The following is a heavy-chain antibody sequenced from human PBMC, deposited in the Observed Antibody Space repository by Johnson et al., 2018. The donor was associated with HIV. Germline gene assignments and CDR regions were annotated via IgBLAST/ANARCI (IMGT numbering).Heavy chain of an antibody. CDR1: GFTFSSYA. V-gene: IGHV3-30*04. Sequence: QVQLVESGGGVVRPGGSLRLSCAASGFTFSSYAMHWVRQAPGKGLEWVAVISYDGSNKYYADSVKGRFTISRDNSKNSLYLQMNSLRAEDTALYYCARDIEGELLPDAFDMWGQGTMVTVSS. CDR2: ISYDGSNK. J-gene: IGHJ3*02. CDR3: ARDIEGELLPDAFDM. D-gene: IGHD1-26*01.